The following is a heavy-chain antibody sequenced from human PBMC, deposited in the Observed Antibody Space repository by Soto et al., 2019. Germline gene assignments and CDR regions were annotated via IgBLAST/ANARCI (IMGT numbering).Heavy chain of an antibody. CDR3: AKDFYYSARARTDFDI. Sequence: PGGSLRHSCAASGSTFRAYAMSWVRQAPGKGLEWGSAISGSGGSTYYADSVKGRFTISRDNSKRTRYLQMNSLRAEDTSVYYSAKDFYYSARARTDFDIWGQGKMVTVSS. V-gene: IGHV3-23*01. CDR1: GSTFRAYA. CDR2: ISGSGGST. D-gene: IGHD3-10*01. J-gene: IGHJ3*02.